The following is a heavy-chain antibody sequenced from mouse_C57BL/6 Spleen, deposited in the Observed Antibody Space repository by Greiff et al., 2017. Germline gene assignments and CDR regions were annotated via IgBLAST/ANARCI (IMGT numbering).Heavy chain of an antibody. CDR1: GYTFTSYW. Sequence: VQLQQSGAELAKPGASVTLSCKASGYTFTSYWMHWVKPRPGQGLEWIGDINPSSGYTKYNQKFKDKATLTADTSSSTTYMQLSSLTYEDSAVYYCARIGPDPYYAMGCWGQGTSVTVSS. V-gene: IGHV1-7*01. CDR2: INPSSGYT. CDR3: ARIGPDPYYAMGC. J-gene: IGHJ4*01.